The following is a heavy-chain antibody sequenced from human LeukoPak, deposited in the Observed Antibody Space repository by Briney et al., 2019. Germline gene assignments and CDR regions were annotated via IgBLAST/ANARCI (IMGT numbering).Heavy chain of an antibody. CDR3: ARGWLGFDY. V-gene: IGHV3-74*01. D-gene: IGHD6-19*01. Sequence: PGGSLRLSCAASGFTFSSYCMHWVRQAPGKGLVWVSRINSDGSTTNYADSVKARFTLSRDNAKNTLYLQMNSLRAEHTAVYYCARGWLGFDYWGQGTLVTVSS. CDR2: INSDGSTT. CDR1: GFTFSSYC. J-gene: IGHJ4*02.